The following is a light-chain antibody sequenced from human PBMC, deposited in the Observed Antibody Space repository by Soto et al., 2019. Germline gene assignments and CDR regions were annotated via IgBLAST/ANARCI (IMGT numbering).Light chain of an antibody. Sequence: DIQMTQSPSSLSASVGDRVTITCRASQSISNYLNWYQQKPGKAPKLLIYGASSLESGVPSRFSGSGSGTDFTLTISSLQPEDFATYYWQQSYSIPITFGQGTRLEIK. V-gene: IGKV1-39*01. CDR1: QSISNY. J-gene: IGKJ5*01. CDR3: QQSYSIPIT. CDR2: GAS.